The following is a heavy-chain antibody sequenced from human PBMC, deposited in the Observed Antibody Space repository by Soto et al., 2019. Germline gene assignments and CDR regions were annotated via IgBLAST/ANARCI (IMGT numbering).Heavy chain of an antibody. D-gene: IGHD3-3*01. V-gene: IGHV1-69*01. J-gene: IGHJ4*02. CDR3: ARLPRFSYPTLDPLDN. CDR1: GGTVNTYT. Sequence: QVHLVQSGSEVKKPGSSVTVSCKASGGTVNTYTFSWVRQAPGQGLEWMGSILPIMGSVNYAHDFRGRLSITADPSTTTAYMELTSLTSHDTAIYYCARLPRFSYPTLDPLDNWGQGTLVTVSS. CDR2: ILPIMGSV.